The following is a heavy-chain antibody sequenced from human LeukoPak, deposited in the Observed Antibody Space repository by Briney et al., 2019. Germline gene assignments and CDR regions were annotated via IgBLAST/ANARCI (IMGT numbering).Heavy chain of an antibody. CDR3: ARDRRNGGNPNAFDI. J-gene: IGHJ3*02. D-gene: IGHD4-23*01. CDR1: GGTFSSYA. Sequence: SVKVSCKASGGTFSSYAISWVRQAPGQGLEWMGGIIPIFGTANYAQKFQGRVTITADESTSTAYMELSSLRSEDTAVYYCARDRRNGGNPNAFDIWGQGTMVTVSS. V-gene: IGHV1-69*13. CDR2: IIPIFGTA.